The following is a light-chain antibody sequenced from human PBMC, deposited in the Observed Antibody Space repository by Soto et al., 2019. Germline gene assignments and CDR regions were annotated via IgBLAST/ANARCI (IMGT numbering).Light chain of an antibody. CDR1: ENIRSY. Sequence: DIQMTQCQSPQYASVGDRVTITCRTSENIRSYLNWYLHKPGKAPKLLIYGASTLQSGVPSRFSGSGSGTHFTLTISHLQPEDCATYFCQRNYNSPPTFGLGTKVDIK. V-gene: IGKV1-39*01. J-gene: IGKJ1*01. CDR3: QRNYNSPPT. CDR2: GAS.